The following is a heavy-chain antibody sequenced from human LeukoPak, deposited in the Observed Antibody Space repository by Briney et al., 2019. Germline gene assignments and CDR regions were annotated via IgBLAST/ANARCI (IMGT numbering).Heavy chain of an antibody. CDR3: AREGRYCSGGSCYESYFDY. CDR1: GGTFSSYA. Sequence: GASVKVSCKASGGTFSSYAVSWVRQAPGQGLEWMGGIIPIFGTANYAQKFQGRVTITTDESTSTAYMELSSLRSDDTAVYYCAREGRYCSGGSCYESYFDYWGQGTLVTVSS. V-gene: IGHV1-69*05. D-gene: IGHD2-15*01. CDR2: IIPIFGTA. J-gene: IGHJ4*02.